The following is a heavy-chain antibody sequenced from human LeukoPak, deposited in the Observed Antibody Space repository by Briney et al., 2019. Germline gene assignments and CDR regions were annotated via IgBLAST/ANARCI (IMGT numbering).Heavy chain of an antibody. CDR2: IYYSGST. CDR1: GVSISSYY. V-gene: IGHV4-59*04. J-gene: IGHJ5*02. CDR3: ARLVPPGWFDP. D-gene: IGHD6-6*01. Sequence: PSETLSLTCTVSGVSISSYYWSWIRQPPGKGLEWIANIYYSGSTYLNPSLKSRVTISIDTSKNQFSLKLTSVTAADTAVYYCARLVPPGWFDPWGQGTLVTVSS.